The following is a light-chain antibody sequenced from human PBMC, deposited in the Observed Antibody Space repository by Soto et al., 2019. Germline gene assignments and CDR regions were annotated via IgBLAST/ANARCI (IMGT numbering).Light chain of an antibody. J-gene: IGKJ3*01. V-gene: IGKV1-27*01. CDR1: QGISNY. Sequence: DIQMTQSPSSLSASVGDRVTITCRASQGISNYIAWYQQKPGKAPRLLIYAASNLQSGVPSRFSGNGSGTDFTHTINSLHHEDVATYSCQKYRSVPLFGPGTKVHIK. CDR2: AAS. CDR3: QKYRSVPL.